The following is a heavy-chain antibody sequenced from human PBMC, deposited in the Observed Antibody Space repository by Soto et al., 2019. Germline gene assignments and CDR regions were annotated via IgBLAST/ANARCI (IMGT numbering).Heavy chain of an antibody. J-gene: IGHJ4*02. D-gene: IGHD2-15*01. CDR2: IDNNGVT. CDR3: GKILVGATGHTDADS. Sequence: SETLSLTCIVSGGSVYSNGHYWGWIRQPPGKGLEWIGSIDNNGVTNYNSSLKSRVTISRDTFKNQFSLRLTSVTAADTAVYYCGKILVGATGHTDADSWGPGTLVTVSS. CDR1: GGSVYSNGHY. V-gene: IGHV4-39*01.